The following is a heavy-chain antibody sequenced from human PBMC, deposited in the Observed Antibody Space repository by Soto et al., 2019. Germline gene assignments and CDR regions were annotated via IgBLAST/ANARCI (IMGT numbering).Heavy chain of an antibody. J-gene: IGHJ6*02. D-gene: IGHD1-26*01. CDR1: GGSISSGGYY. CDR3: ALSSYPLYYAMDV. CDR2: IYYGGNT. V-gene: IGHV4-31*03. Sequence: QVQLQESGPGLVKPSQTLSLTCTVSGGSISSGGYYWTWIRQHPGKGLEWIGYIYYGGNTYYNPSLKSRVTISGDTSKNQFSLKLSSVTAADTAVYYCALSSYPLYYAMDVWGQGTKVTVSS.